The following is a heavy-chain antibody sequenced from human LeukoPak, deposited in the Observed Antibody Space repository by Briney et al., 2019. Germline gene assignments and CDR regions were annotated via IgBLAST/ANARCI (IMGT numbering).Heavy chain of an antibody. J-gene: IGHJ6*03. CDR2: IYTSGST. D-gene: IGHD6-19*01. V-gene: IGHV4-4*09. CDR1: GGSISSYY. Sequence: PSETLSLTCTVSGGSISSYYWSWIRQPPGKGLEWIGYIYTSGSTNYNPSLKSRVTISVDTSKNQFSLKLSYVTAADTAVDYCAILGPFIAVAGSHYYYMDVWGKGTTVTVSS. CDR3: AILGPFIAVAGSHYYYMDV.